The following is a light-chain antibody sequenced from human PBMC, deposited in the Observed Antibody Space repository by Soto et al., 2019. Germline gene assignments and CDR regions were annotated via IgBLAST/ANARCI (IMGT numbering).Light chain of an antibody. CDR3: QQYGSSPLT. CDR1: QSVSSNY. V-gene: IGKV3-20*01. Sequence: IVLTQSPGILSLSPGERATLSCRASQSVSSNYLAWYQQKPGQAPRLLIYGASSRATGIPDRFSGSGSGTDFTLCISRVGAEDNAVYCCQQYGSSPLTVGGGTKVEIK. J-gene: IGKJ4*01. CDR2: GAS.